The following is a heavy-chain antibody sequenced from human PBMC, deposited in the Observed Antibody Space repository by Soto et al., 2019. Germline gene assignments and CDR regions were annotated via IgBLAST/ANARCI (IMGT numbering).Heavy chain of an antibody. Sequence: XESLKISCKGCGYSFTSYWIGWVRQMPGKGLEGMGIIYPGDSDTRYSPSFQGQVTISADKSISTAYLQWSSLKASDTAMYYCARALYYYDSSGYYYYYYGMDVWGQGTTVTVSS. CDR2: IYPGDSDT. J-gene: IGHJ6*02. V-gene: IGHV5-51*01. CDR1: GYSFTSYW. D-gene: IGHD3-22*01. CDR3: ARALYYYDSSGYYYYYYGMDV.